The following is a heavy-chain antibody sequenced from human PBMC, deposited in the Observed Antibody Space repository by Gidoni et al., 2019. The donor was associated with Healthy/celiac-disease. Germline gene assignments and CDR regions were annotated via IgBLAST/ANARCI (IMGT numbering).Heavy chain of an antibody. CDR2: TYYRSKWYN. CDR3: ARVEGIAVAGIDY. CDR1: GDSVSSNSAA. V-gene: IGHV6-1*01. D-gene: IGHD6-19*01. J-gene: IGHJ4*02. Sequence: QVQLQQSGPGLVKPSQTLPLTCAIPGDSVSSNSAAWNWIRQSQSRGLEWLGRTYYRSKWYNDYAVSVKSRITINPDTSKNQFSLQLNSVTPEDTAVYYCARVEGIAVAGIDYWGQGTLVTVSS.